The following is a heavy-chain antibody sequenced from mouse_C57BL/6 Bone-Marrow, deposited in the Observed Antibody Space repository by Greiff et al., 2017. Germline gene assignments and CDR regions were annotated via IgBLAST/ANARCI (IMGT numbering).Heavy chain of an antibody. CDR3: TTRSTVEATDAMDY. CDR2: IDPENGDT. V-gene: IGHV14-4*01. Sequence: VQLQQSGAELVRPGASVKLSCTASGFNIKDDYMHWVKQRPDQGLEWIGWIDPENGDTEYASKFQGKATITADTSSNTAYLQLSSLTSEDTAVYYCTTRSTVEATDAMDYWGQGTSVTVSS. CDR1: GFNIKDDY. D-gene: IGHD1-1*01. J-gene: IGHJ4*01.